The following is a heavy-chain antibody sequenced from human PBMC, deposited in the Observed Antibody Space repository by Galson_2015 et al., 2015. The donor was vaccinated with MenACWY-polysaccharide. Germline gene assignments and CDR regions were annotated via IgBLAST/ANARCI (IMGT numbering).Heavy chain of an antibody. CDR1: GFTFSSYS. Sequence: SLRLSCAGSGFTFSSYSIIWVRQAPGKGLGWVSYITTSGSTRYYADSVKDRFTVSRDNAKNSVYLQMNSLRDEDTAVYYCARVRGPTVATWYFDYWGQGTLVTVSS. CDR3: ARVRGPTVATWYFDY. V-gene: IGHV3-48*02. J-gene: IGHJ4*02. D-gene: IGHD4-23*01. CDR2: ITTSGSTR.